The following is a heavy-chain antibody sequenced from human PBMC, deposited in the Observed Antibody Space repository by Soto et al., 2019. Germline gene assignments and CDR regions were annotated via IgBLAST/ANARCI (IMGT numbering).Heavy chain of an antibody. V-gene: IGHV4-59*08. CDR3: VRRYGGTLDY. CDR1: GGSISSYY. D-gene: IGHD4-17*01. CDR2: IYYSGST. Sequence: TSETLSLTCTASGGSISSYYWSWIRQPPGKGLEWIGYIYYSGSTNYNPSLKSRVTISVDTSKNQFSLKLSSVTAADTAVYYCVRRYGGTLDYWGQGTLVTVSS. J-gene: IGHJ4*02.